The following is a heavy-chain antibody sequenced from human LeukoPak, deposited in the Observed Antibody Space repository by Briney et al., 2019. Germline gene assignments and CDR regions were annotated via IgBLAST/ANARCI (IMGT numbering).Heavy chain of an antibody. V-gene: IGHV1-2*02. Sequence: ASVKVSCKTSGYTFTGYYMHWVRQAPGQGLEWLGWLNPNTGGTSYAQKFQGRVTMTRDTSITTAYMDLSSLGSDDTAIYYCARQYGDDRYNWVDPWGQGTLVTVSS. D-gene: IGHD4-17*01. CDR3: ARQYGDDRYNWVDP. J-gene: IGHJ5*02. CDR1: GYTFTGYY. CDR2: LNPNTGGT.